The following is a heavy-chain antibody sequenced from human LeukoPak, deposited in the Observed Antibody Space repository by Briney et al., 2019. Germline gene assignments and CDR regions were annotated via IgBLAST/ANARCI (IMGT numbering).Heavy chain of an antibody. V-gene: IGHV1-18*01. Sequence: EASVKVSCKASGYTFTNYGITWVRQAPGQGLEWMGWISTYNGNTNYAQKLQGRVTMTTDTSTSTAYMELRSLRSDDTAVYYCARDQGGSGWYDYYGMDVWGQGTTVTVSS. CDR2: ISTYNGNT. CDR1: GYTFTNYG. J-gene: IGHJ6*02. D-gene: IGHD6-19*01. CDR3: ARDQGGSGWYDYYGMDV.